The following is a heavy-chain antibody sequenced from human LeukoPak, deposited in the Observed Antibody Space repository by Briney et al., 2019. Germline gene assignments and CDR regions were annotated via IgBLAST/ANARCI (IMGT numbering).Heavy chain of an antibody. Sequence: GGSLRLSCAASGFTFDDYAMHWVRQAPGKGLEWVSFITGDGGSTYYADSVKGRFTISRDNSKNSLYLQMNSLRTQDTALYYCAKGYYYDSGGYYYLDYWGQGTLVTVSS. D-gene: IGHD3-22*01. J-gene: IGHJ4*02. V-gene: IGHV3-43*02. CDR2: ITGDGGST. CDR3: AKGYYYDSGGYYYLDY. CDR1: GFTFDDYA.